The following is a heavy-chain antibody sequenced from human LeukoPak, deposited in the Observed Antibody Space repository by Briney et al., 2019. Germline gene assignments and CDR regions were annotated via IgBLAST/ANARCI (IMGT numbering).Heavy chain of an antibody. CDR1: GFTFSDYD. V-gene: IGHV3-13*01. Sequence: PGGSLRLTWAASGFTFSDYDMHWVRQATGKGLEWVSAIGTAGDTYYTGSVKGRFTISRENAKNSLYLQMNSLRAGDTAVYYCARVAKERVGGVYYFDYWGQGTLVTVSS. CDR2: IGTAGDT. J-gene: IGHJ4*02. D-gene: IGHD1-1*01. CDR3: ARVAKERVGGVYYFDY.